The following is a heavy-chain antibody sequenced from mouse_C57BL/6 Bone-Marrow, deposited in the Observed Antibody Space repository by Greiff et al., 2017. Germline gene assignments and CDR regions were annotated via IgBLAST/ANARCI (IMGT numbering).Heavy chain of an antibody. CDR1: GYTFTSYT. Sequence: VQLQQSGAELARPGASVKMSCKASGYTFTSYTMPWVKQRPGQGLEWIGYINPSSGYTKYNQKFKDKATLTADTSSSTAYMQLSSLTSEDSAVYYCARYYGSSYWYFDVWGTGTTVTVSS. CDR3: ARYYGSSYWYFDV. D-gene: IGHD1-1*01. V-gene: IGHV1-4*01. J-gene: IGHJ1*03. CDR2: INPSSGYT.